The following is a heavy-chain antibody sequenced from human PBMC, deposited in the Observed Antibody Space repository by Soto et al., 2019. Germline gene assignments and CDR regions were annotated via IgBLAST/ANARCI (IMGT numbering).Heavy chain of an antibody. D-gene: IGHD3-10*01. J-gene: IGHJ4*02. CDR1: GGSISSGGYY. Sequence: QVQLQESGPGLVKPSQTLSLTCTVSGGSISSGGYYWSWIRQHPGKGLEWIGYIYYSGSTYYNPSLKSRVTISVDTSKNQFSLKLSSVTAADTAVYYCARGYYGSGSYYISPHPNDYWGQGTLVTVSS. CDR2: IYYSGST. CDR3: ARGYYGSGSYYISPHPNDY. V-gene: IGHV4-31*03.